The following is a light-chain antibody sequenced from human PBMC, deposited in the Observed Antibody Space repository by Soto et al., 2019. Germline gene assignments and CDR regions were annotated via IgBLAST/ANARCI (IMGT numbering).Light chain of an antibody. Sequence: QSVLAQPASVSGSPGQSITISCTGTSSVVGGYNYVSWYQQHPGKAPKLMIYEVSNRPSGVSNRFSGSKSGNTASLTISGLQAEEEADYYCSSYTSSSTRVFGTGTKVTVL. CDR1: SSVVGGYNY. V-gene: IGLV2-14*01. J-gene: IGLJ1*01. CDR2: EVS. CDR3: SSYTSSSTRV.